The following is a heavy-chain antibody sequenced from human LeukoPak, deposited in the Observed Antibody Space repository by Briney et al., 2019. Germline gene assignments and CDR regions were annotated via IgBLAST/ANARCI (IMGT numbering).Heavy chain of an antibody. J-gene: IGHJ3*01. CDR1: GYSVSVYY. CDR2: INPNTGGT. CDR3: ATPVPGYGALDV. D-gene: IGHD3-9*01. V-gene: IGHV1-2*02. Sequence: ASVKVSCKTSGYSVSVYYMHWVRQAPGQGLEWMGWINPNTGGTKYAQEFQGRVTMTGDTSLSIVQMELRSLTADDTAMYYCATPVPGYGALDVWGQGTMVTVSS.